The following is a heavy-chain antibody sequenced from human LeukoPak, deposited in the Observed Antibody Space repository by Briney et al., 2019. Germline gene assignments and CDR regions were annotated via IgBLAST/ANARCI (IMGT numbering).Heavy chain of an antibody. D-gene: IGHD3-10*01. V-gene: IGHV4-30-4*01. Sequence: SETLSLTCTVSGGSISSGDYYWSWIRQPPGKGPEWIGYIYYSGSTYYNPSLKSRVTISVDTSKNQFSLKLSSVTAADTAVYYCARARLGSFDYWGQGTLVTVSS. CDR2: IYYSGST. CDR1: GGSISSGDYY. CDR3: ARARLGSFDY. J-gene: IGHJ4*02.